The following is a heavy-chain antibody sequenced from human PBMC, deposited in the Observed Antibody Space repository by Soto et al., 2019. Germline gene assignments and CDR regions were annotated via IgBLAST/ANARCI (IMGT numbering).Heavy chain of an antibody. V-gene: IGHV3-33*01. CDR2: IWYDGSNK. Sequence: QVQLVESGGGVVQPGRSLRLSCAASGFTFSSYGMHWVRQAPGKGLEWVAVIWYDGSNKYYADSVKGRFTISRDNSKNTLYLQMNSLRAEDTAVYYCARGLAAAATFDYWGQGTLVTVSS. J-gene: IGHJ4*02. CDR3: ARGLAAAATFDY. CDR1: GFTFSSYG. D-gene: IGHD6-13*01.